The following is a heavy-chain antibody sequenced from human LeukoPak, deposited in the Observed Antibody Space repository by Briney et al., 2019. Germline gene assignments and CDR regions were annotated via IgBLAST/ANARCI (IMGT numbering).Heavy chain of an antibody. CDR1: GFTFSSYE. Sequence: GGSLRLSCAASGFTFSSYEMNWVRQAPGKGLEWVSYISSSGSTIYYADSVKGRFTISRDNAKNSLYLQMNSLRVEDTAVYYCARDPYSGSYGPYYYYYMDVWGEGTTVTISS. CDR3: ARDPYSGSYGPYYYYYMDV. V-gene: IGHV3-48*03. D-gene: IGHD1-26*01. J-gene: IGHJ6*03. CDR2: ISSSGSTI.